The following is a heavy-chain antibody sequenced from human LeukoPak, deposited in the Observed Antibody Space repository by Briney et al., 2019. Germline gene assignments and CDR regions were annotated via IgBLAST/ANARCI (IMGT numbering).Heavy chain of an antibody. CDR3: AKERSDINDYYNFDY. CDR2: ISGSGGST. CDR1: GFTFSSYS. Sequence: GGSLRLSCVASGFTFSSYSMSWVRQAPGKGLEWVSAISGSGGSTYYADSVKGRFTISRDNTKNTLYLQMNSLRAEDTAVYYCAKERSDINDYYNFDYWGQGTLVTVSS. J-gene: IGHJ4*02. V-gene: IGHV3-23*01. D-gene: IGHD3-22*01.